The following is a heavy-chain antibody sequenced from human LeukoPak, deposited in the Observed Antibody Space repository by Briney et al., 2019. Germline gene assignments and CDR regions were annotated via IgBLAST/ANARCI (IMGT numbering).Heavy chain of an antibody. J-gene: IGHJ6*02. D-gene: IGHD3-10*01. V-gene: IGHV4-4*07. CDR1: RGSISGYY. CDR3: ARGVINMVRGEIFPVDYGMDV. Sequence: PSETLSLTCTVSRGSISGYYWSWIRRPAGKELEWIGRIYNTENINDNPSLKSRVTMSLDTSRNQFSLKLTSVTAADSAVYFCARGVINMVRGEIFPVDYGMDVWGQGTTVIVSS. CDR2: IYNTENI.